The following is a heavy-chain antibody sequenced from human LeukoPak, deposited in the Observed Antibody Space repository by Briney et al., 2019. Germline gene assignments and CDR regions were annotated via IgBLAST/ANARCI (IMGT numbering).Heavy chain of an antibody. D-gene: IGHD1-1*01. CDR2: INPSGGST. J-gene: IGHJ4*02. V-gene: IGHV1-46*01. CDR3: ARDWRDNWAIDY. CDR1: GYTFTSYY. Sequence: ASVKVSCKASGYTFTSYYMHWVRQAPGQGLEWMGIINPSGGSTSYAQKFQGRVTVTRDTSTSTVYMELSSLRSEDTAVYYCARDWRDNWAIDYWGQRTLVTVSS.